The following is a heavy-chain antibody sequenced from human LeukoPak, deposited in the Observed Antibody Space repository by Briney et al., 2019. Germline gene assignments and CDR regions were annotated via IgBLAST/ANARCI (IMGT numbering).Heavy chain of an antibody. Sequence: PSETLSLTCAVSGYSISSGYYWGWIRQPPGKGLEWIGSIYHSGSTYYNPSLKSRVTISVDTSKNQFSLKLNSVTAADTAVYYCARLYYSYGIMDFDYWGQGTLVTVSS. CDR3: ARLYYSYGIMDFDY. V-gene: IGHV4-38-2*01. D-gene: IGHD5-18*01. CDR1: GYSISSGYY. J-gene: IGHJ4*02. CDR2: IYHSGST.